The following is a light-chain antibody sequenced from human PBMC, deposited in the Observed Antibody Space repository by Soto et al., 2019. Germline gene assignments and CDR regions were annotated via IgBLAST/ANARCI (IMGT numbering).Light chain of an antibody. CDR3: QQYGSSPYT. V-gene: IGKV3-20*01. J-gene: IGKJ2*01. CDR2: GAS. CDR1: QSVSSNS. Sequence: EIVLTLSPGTLSLSPGDGATLSCRASQSVSSNSLAWYQQKPGQAPRLLIYGASTRATGIPDKFSGSGSGTDFTLTISRLEPEDFAVYYCQQYGSSPYTFGQGTKLEIK.